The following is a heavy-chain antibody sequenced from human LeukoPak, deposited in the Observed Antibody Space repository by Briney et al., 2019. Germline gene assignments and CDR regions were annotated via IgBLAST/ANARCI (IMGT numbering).Heavy chain of an antibody. CDR3: ARDRVRGIAVAGTGYFDY. CDR2: INWNGGST. CDR1: GFTFDDYG. D-gene: IGHD6-19*01. V-gene: IGHV3-20*04. Sequence: PGGSLRLSCAASGFTFDDYGMSWVRQAPGKGLEWVSGINWNGGSTGYADSVKGRFTISRDNAKNSLYLQMNSLRAEDTAVYYCARDRVRGIAVAGTGYFDYWGQGTLVTVSS. J-gene: IGHJ4*02.